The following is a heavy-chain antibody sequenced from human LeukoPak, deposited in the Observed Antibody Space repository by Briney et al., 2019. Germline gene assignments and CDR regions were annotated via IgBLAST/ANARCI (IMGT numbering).Heavy chain of an antibody. J-gene: IGHJ6*02. Sequence: SETLSLTCAVYGGSFSGYYWSWIRQPPGKGLEWIGEINHSGSTNYNPSLKSRVTISVDTSKNQFSLKLSSVTAADTAVYYCATLPYCSSTSCYYYGMDVWGQGTTVTVSS. CDR2: INHSGST. CDR3: ATLPYCSSTSCYYYGMDV. D-gene: IGHD2-2*01. V-gene: IGHV4-34*01. CDR1: GGSFSGYY.